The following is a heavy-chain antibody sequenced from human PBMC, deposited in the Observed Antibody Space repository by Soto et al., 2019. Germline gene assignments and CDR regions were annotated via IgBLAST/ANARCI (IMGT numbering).Heavy chain of an antibody. J-gene: IGHJ6*03. Sequence: QVQLQESGPGLVKPSQTLSLTCTVSGGSISSGGYYWSWSRQHPGKGLEWIGYIYYSGSTYYTPYLKSRVNISVDTSKNQFSLKLSSVTAADTAVYYCARGTGGSRSYCYFMDVWGKGTTVTVSS. CDR1: GGSISSGGYY. CDR2: IYYSGST. CDR3: ARGTGGSRSYCYFMDV. V-gene: IGHV4-31*03. D-gene: IGHD2-15*01.